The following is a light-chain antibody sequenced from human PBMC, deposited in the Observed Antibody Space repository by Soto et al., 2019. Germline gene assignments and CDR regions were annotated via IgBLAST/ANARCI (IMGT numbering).Light chain of an antibody. J-gene: IGKJ2*01. CDR3: QQYDRWPYT. CDR2: DAA. CDR1: QSISSH. Sequence: EVEMTQSPATLSVSPGERATFSCKASQSISSHLTWYQKKPGQAPRLLMYDAATRATGIPARFSGSGSGTEFTLTISSLQSEDFAVYYCQQYDRWPYTFGQGTKLEIK. V-gene: IGKV3-15*01.